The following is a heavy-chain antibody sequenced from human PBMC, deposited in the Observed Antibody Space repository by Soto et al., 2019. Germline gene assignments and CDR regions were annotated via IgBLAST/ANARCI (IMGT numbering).Heavy chain of an antibody. J-gene: IGHJ5*02. CDR3: AKWSGFGDA. CDR1: GFTLSSNS. D-gene: IGHD3-10*01. V-gene: IGHV3-23*01. Sequence: LRLSCAASGFTLSSNSMAWVRQAPGKRLQWVSGISNDGSTTFYIDSVRGRFTISRDTSTNTLYLQMDSLRVEDTAVYFCAKWSGFGDAWGQGTLVTVSS. CDR2: ISNDGSTT.